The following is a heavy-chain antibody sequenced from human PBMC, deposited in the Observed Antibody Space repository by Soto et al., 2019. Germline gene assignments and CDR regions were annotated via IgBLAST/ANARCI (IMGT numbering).Heavy chain of an antibody. CDR1: GGTFSSYA. CDR3: ANPSITIFGVVPPWAFDI. Sequence: SVKVSCKASGGTFSSYAISWVRQAPGQGLEWMGGIIPIFGTANYAQKFQGRVTITADESTSTAYMELSSLRAEDTAVYYCANPSITIFGVVPPWAFDIWGPAPMLTVSS. V-gene: IGHV1-69*13. D-gene: IGHD3-3*01. CDR2: IIPIFGTA. J-gene: IGHJ3*02.